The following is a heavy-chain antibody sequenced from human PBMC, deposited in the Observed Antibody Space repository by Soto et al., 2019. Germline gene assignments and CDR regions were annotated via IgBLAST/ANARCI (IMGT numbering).Heavy chain of an antibody. CDR1: GYNFDSYW. V-gene: IGHV5-51*01. CDR2: IYPSDSDT. J-gene: IGHJ4*02. D-gene: IGHD5-12*01. CDR3: AIQGNDADGFGY. Sequence: GESLKISCKGSGYNFDSYWIGWVRHMPGKGLELMGIIYPSDSDTRYSPSFQGQVTISADRSTSSAYLQWDSLKAADSAMYFCAIQGNDADGFGYWGQGTLVTVSS.